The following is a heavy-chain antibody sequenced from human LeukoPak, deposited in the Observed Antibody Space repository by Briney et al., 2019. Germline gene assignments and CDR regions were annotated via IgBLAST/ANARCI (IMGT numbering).Heavy chain of an antibody. CDR3: AVLGYCSSTSCYHYFDY. J-gene: IGHJ4*02. CDR2: IDPSDSYT. Sequence: GESLKISFKGSGYSFTSYWISWVRPMPGKGLGWMGRIDPSDSYTNYSPSFQGHVTISADKSISTAYLQWSSLKASDTAMYYCAVLGYCSSTSCYHYFDYWGQGTLVTVSS. V-gene: IGHV5-10-1*01. D-gene: IGHD2-2*01. CDR1: GYSFTSYW.